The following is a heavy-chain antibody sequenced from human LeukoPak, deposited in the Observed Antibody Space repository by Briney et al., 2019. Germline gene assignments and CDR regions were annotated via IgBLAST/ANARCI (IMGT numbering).Heavy chain of an antibody. CDR1: GFTFSSYA. J-gene: IGHJ6*02. CDR2: ISGSGGST. Sequence: GGSLRLSCAASGFTFSSYAMSWVRQAPGKGLEWVSAISGSGGSTYYADSVKVRFTISRDNSKNTLYLQMNSLRAEDTAVYYCATNGGQQPYLYGMDVWGQGTTVTVSS. CDR3: ATNGGQQPYLYGMDV. V-gene: IGHV3-23*01. D-gene: IGHD6-13*01.